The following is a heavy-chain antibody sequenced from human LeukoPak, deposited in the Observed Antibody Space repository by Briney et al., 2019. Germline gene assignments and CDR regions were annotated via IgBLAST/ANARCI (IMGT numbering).Heavy chain of an antibody. CDR2: IIPIFGTA. CDR3: ARDLGTSNWFDP. V-gene: IGHV1-69*05. D-gene: IGHD1-1*01. J-gene: IGHJ5*02. Sequence: SVKVSCKASGGTFSSYAISWVRQAPGQGLEWMGGIIPIFGTANYAQKFQGRVTITTDESTSTAYMELNRLRSDDTAVYYCARDLGTSNWFDPWGQGTLVTVSS. CDR1: GGTFSSYA.